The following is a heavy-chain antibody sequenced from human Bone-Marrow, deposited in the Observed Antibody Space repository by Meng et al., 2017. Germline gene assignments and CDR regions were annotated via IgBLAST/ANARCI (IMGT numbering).Heavy chain of an antibody. V-gene: IGHV1-69*13. CDR3: ARVPLRCHGGSCYYFDY. J-gene: IGHJ4*02. CDR1: GYTFTSYG. CDR2: IIPIFGTA. Sequence: SVKVSCKASGYTFTSYGISWVRQAPGQGLEWMGGIIPIFGTANYAQKFQGRVTITADESTSTAYMELSSLRSEDTAVYYCARVPLRCHGGSCYYFDYWGQGTLVTVSS. D-gene: IGHD2-15*01.